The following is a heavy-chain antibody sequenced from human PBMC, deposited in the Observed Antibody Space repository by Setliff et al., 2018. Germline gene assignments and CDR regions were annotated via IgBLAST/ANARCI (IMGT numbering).Heavy chain of an antibody. J-gene: IGHJ4*02. CDR1: GYTFTNYG. V-gene: IGHV1-18*01. D-gene: IGHD6-19*01. CDR3: VRVTSGRLDFDY. Sequence: ASVKVSCKASGYTFTNYGITWVRQAPGQGLEWMGWINNYNFNTNYAQKLQGRVTMTTDTSTSTAYMELASLMPEDTAVYYCVRVTSGRLDFDYWGQGTPVTVSS. CDR2: INNYNFNT.